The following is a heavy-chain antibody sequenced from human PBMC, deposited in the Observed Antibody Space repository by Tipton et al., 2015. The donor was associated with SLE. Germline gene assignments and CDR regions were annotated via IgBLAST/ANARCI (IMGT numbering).Heavy chain of an antibody. D-gene: IGHD4-17*01. CDR2: IYHSGST. J-gene: IGHJ4*02. CDR3: FGDYADY. CDR1: GYSISSGYY. Sequence: LSLTCAVSGYSISSGYYWGWIRQPPGKGLEWIGSIYHSGSTYYNPSLKSRVTISVDTSKNQFSLKLSSVTAADTAVYYCFGDYADYWGQGTLVTVSS. V-gene: IGHV4-38-2*01.